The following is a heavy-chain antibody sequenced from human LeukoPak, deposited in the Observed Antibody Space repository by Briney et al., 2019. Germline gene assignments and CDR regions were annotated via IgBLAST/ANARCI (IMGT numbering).Heavy chain of an antibody. V-gene: IGHV3-30*04. CDR1: RFTFRSYS. D-gene: IGHD3-3*01. J-gene: IGHJ4*02. CDR3: ARETGVDNFWSGRQHLYYFDY. Sequence: GGSLRLSCAASRFTFRSYSMDWVRQAPGKGREWVAVISSDGNSKNYADSVRGRFTISRDNSKNTLYLQLNSLRDADTAVYYCARETGVDNFWSGRQHLYYFDYWGQGTLVIVSS. CDR2: ISSDGNSK.